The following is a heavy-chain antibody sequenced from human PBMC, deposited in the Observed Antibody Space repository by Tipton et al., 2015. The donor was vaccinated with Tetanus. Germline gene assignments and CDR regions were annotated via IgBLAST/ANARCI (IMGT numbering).Heavy chain of an antibody. CDR2: IYQTGST. CDR3: ASRGYSGRRQIEDY. Sequence: TLSLTCNVTGALLTTGGYSWGWIRQPPGQGLEWIGYIYQTGSTYFNPSLRSRLTMSFKMSKNQFSLKLTSVTAADTAVYYCASRGYSGRRQIEDYWGQGTLVIVSS. J-gene: IGHJ4*02. D-gene: IGHD5-12*01. V-gene: IGHV4-30-2*02. CDR1: GALLTTGGYS.